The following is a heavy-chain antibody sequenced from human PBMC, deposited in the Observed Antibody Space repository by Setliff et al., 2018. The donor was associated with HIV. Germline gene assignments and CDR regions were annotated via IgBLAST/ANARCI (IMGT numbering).Heavy chain of an antibody. J-gene: IGHJ6*03. CDR2: IYYSGNT. D-gene: IGHD6-19*01. CDR3: ARHYTGAVAYTDYYYYYMDV. Sequence: TSETLSLTCTVPGGSISTDNYYWGWIRQPPGKGLEWIGSIYYSGNTYYSPSLMSRVTISVDTSKNQFSLKLPSVTAADTAVYYCARHYTGAVAYTDYYYYYMDVWGKGTTVTVSS. V-gene: IGHV4-39*01. CDR1: GGSISTDNYY.